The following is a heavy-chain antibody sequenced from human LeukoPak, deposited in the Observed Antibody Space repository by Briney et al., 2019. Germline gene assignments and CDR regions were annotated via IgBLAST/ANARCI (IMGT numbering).Heavy chain of an antibody. CDR3: ARSGDSSSWTLDYYYYYMDV. V-gene: IGHV3-21*01. Sequence: GGSLRLSCAASGFTFNNYRMNWVRQAPGKGLEWVSSISSNSSSIYHADSVKGRFTISRDNAKNSLYLQMNSLRAEDTAVYYCARSGDSSSWTLDYYYYYMDVWGKGTTVTVSS. CDR1: GFTFNNYR. J-gene: IGHJ6*03. D-gene: IGHD6-13*01. CDR2: ISSNSSSI.